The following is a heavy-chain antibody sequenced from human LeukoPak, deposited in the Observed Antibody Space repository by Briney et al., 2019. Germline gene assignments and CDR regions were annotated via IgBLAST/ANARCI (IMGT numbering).Heavy chain of an antibody. CDR1: GDSISSGNY. J-gene: IGHJ3*02. D-gene: IGHD1-26*01. V-gene: IGHV4-38-2*02. CDR3: ARCEWELLSDVVAFDI. Sequence: PSETLSLTCTVSGDSISSGNYWGWIRQPPGKGLEWIGSIFHTGSTYFNLSLKSRVTISVDTSKNQFSLKLSSVTAADTAVYYCARCEWELLSDVVAFDIWGQGTMVTVSS. CDR2: IFHTGST.